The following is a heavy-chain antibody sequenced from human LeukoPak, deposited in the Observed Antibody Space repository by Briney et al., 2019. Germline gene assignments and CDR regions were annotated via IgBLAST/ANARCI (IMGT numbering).Heavy chain of an antibody. CDR2: INHSGST. Sequence: PSETLSLTCAVYGGSFSGYYWSWIRQPPGKGLEWIGEINHSGSTNYNPSLKSRVTISVDTSKNQFSLKLSSVTAADTAVYYCARVGIAAAGDYWGQGTLVTVSS. V-gene: IGHV4-34*01. D-gene: IGHD6-13*01. J-gene: IGHJ4*02. CDR3: ARVGIAAAGDY. CDR1: GGSFSGYY.